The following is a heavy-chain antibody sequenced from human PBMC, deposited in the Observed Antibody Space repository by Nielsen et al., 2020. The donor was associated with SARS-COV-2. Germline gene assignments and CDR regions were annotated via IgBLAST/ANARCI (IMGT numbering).Heavy chain of an antibody. CDR2: IEYSGST. CDR3: SRHPGRLYHLDY. J-gene: IGHJ4*02. D-gene: IGHD2-2*01. Sequence: GSLRLSCTVSGGSISSSSYYWGWRLQPPGKGLVWIGSIEYSGSTYYNPSLKSRITISVDTSKNQLSLMRSSVTAADTAVYYCSRHPGRLYHLDYWGQGTLVTVSS. V-gene: IGHV4-39*01. CDR1: GGSISSSSYY.